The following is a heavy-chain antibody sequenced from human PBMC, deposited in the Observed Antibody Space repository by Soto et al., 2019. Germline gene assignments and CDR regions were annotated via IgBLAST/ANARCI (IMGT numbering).Heavy chain of an antibody. CDR3: AKDPASIAYYFDY. CDR2: ISYDGSKK. J-gene: IGHJ4*02. V-gene: IGHV3-30*18. CDR1: GFTFSSYG. Sequence: GGSLRLSCAVSGFTFSSYGMHWVRQAPGKGLEWVAAISYDGSKKKYADSVKGRFTISRDNSKNTLYLQMNSLRGEDTAVYYCAKDPASIAYYFDYWGQGALVTVSS.